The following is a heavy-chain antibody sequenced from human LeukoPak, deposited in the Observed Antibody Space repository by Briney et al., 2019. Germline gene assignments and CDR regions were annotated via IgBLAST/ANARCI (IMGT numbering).Heavy chain of an antibody. Sequence: RGSLRLSCAASGFTFSRYWMTWVRQAPGKGLEWVANIKQDGSEKYYVDSVKGRFTVSRDNAKNSLYLQMNSLRAEDTAVYFCTRDVLLHPGDDYWGQGTLVTVSS. D-gene: IGHD3-3*01. CDR3: TRDVLLHPGDDY. CDR1: GFTFSRYW. CDR2: IKQDGSEK. V-gene: IGHV3-7*04. J-gene: IGHJ4*02.